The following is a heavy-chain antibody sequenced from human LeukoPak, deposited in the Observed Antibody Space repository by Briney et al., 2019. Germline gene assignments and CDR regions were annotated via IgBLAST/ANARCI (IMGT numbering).Heavy chain of an antibody. CDR1: GASFSSGDQY. D-gene: IGHD3-22*01. CDR3: SRGLDSRKLGY. V-gene: IGHV4-31*03. J-gene: IGHJ4*02. CDR2: IHPSGTL. Sequence: SETLSLTCTVSGASFSSGDQYWNWIRQSPGKGLEWIGSIHPSGTLYNNPSLESRVTMSMDTSKNQFSLNLNSVTATDTAVYFCSRGLDSRKLGYWGQGTLVTVSS.